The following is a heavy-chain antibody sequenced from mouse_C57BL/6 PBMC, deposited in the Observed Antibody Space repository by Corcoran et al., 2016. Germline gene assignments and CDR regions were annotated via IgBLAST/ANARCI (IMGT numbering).Heavy chain of an antibody. Sequence: DVQLQESGPGLVKPSQSLSPTCSVTGYSITSGYYWNWIRQFPGNKLEWMGYISYDGSNNYNPSLKNRISITRDTSKNQFCLKLNSVTTEDTATYYGARSPDWFAYGGQGTLVTVSA. J-gene: IGHJ3*01. V-gene: IGHV3-6*01. CDR2: ISYDGSN. CDR3: ARSPDWFAY. CDR1: GYSITSGYY.